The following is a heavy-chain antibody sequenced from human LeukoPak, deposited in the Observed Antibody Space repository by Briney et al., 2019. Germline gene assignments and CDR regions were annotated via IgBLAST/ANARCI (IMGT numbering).Heavy chain of an antibody. J-gene: IGHJ4*02. CDR2: MSYDGSNK. CDR3: ARFYANEWELPH. CDR1: GFIFSSYG. D-gene: IGHD1-26*01. Sequence: PSGGSLRLSCAASGFIFSSYGMHWVRQAPGKGLEWVAVMSYDGSNKYYADSVKGRFTISRDNSKNTLYLQMNSLRAEDTAVYYCARFYANEWELPHWGQGTLVTVSS. V-gene: IGHV3-30*03.